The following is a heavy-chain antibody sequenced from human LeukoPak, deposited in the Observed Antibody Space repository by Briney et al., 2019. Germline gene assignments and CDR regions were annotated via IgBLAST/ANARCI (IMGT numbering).Heavy chain of an antibody. CDR3: ARGDQWLVPSFDY. J-gene: IGHJ4*02. D-gene: IGHD6-19*01. CDR1: GYSISSGYY. CDR2: IYHSGST. Sequence: SETLSLTCTVSGYSISSGYYWGWIRQPPGKGLEWIGSIYHSGSTYYNPSLKSRVTISVDTSKNQFSLKLSSVTAADTAVYYCARGDQWLVPSFDYWGQGTPVTVSS. V-gene: IGHV4-38-2*02.